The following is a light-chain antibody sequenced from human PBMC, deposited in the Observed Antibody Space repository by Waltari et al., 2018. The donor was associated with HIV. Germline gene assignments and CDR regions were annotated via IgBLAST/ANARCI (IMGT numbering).Light chain of an antibody. Sequence: QSVLTQPPSASGTPGQGVTISCSGSSSNIGSNIVNWYQQLPGTAPKLLIYNNDQRPSGVPDRFSGSKSGTSASLAISGLQSEDEADYDCAAWDDSLNGGVFGGGTKLTVL. CDR2: NND. J-gene: IGLJ3*02. V-gene: IGLV1-44*01. CDR3: AAWDDSLNGGV. CDR1: SSNIGSNI.